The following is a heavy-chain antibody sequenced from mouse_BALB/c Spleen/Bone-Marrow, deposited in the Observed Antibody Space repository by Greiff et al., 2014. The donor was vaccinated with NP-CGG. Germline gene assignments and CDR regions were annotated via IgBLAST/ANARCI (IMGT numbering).Heavy chain of an antibody. D-gene: IGHD2-3*01. CDR3: ARSPDGYFDY. V-gene: IGHV1-54*03. Sequence: QVQLKQSGAELVRPGTSVKVSCKASEYAFTNYLIEWVKQRPGQGLEWIGVINPGSGGTNYNEKFKDKATLTADKSSSTAYMQLSSLTSDDSAVYFCARSPDGYFDYWGQGTTLTVSS. CDR2: INPGSGGT. J-gene: IGHJ2*01. CDR1: EYAFTNYL.